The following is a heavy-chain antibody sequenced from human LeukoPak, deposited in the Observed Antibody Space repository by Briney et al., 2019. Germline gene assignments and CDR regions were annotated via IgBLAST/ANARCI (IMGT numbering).Heavy chain of an antibody. CDR2: ITPSGGT. CDR1: GYTFTSYA. J-gene: IGHJ4*02. V-gene: IGHV1-2*02. D-gene: IGHD5-24*01. CDR3: ARDRYGDGFAHFDY. Sequence: GASVRLSCKASGYTFTSYAMHWVRQAPGQGLEWMGWITPSGGTNYPQKFQGRVAITRDTSITTAYMDLSRLTSDDTAAYYCARDRYGDGFAHFDYWGQGARVTVSS.